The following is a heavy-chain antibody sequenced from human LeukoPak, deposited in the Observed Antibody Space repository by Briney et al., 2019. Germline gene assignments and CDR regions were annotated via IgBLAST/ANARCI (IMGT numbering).Heavy chain of an antibody. CDR3: AKSDSWNAFDI. CDR1: GFTFSSYG. D-gene: IGHD6-13*01. Sequence: PGGSLRLSCAASGFTFSSYGMTWVRQAPGKGLEWVSIISGGGDDTYYADSVKGRFTISRDNSKNTLYLQMNSLRAEDTAVYYCAKSDSWNAFDIWGQGTMVTVSS. V-gene: IGHV3-23*01. CDR2: ISGGGDDT. J-gene: IGHJ3*02.